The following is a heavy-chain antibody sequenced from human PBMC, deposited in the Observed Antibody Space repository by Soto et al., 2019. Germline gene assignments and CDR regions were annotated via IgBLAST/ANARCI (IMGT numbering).Heavy chain of an antibody. V-gene: IGHV1-24*01. CDR3: ATLSSFWSSNYTIDY. Sequence: KVSGYGLTELSMRWGRHAQRKGLEWMGGFDPEDGETIYAQKFQGRVTMTEDTSTDTAYMELSSLRSEDTAVYYCATLSSFWSSNYTIDYWGQGTLVTVSS. D-gene: IGHD4-4*01. CDR2: FDPEDGET. CDR1: GYGLTELS. J-gene: IGHJ4*02.